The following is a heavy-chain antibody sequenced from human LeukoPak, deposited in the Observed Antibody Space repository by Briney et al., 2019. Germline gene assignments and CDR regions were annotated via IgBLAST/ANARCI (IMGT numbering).Heavy chain of an antibody. CDR1: GGSISSSSYY. CDR3: ARGPNSSDDI. D-gene: IGHD6-19*01. Sequence: PSETLSLTCTVSGGSISSSSYYWGWIRQPPGKGLEWIGSIYYSGSTYYNPSLKSRVTISVDTSKNQFSLKLSSVTAADTAVYYCARGPNSSDDIWGQGTLVTVSS. CDR2: IYYSGST. V-gene: IGHV4-39*07. J-gene: IGHJ4*02.